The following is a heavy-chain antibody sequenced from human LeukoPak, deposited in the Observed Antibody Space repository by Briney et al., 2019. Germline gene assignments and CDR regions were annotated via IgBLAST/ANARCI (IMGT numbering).Heavy chain of an antibody. CDR2: ISSSSSTI. CDR1: GFNFSSYS. V-gene: IGHV3-48*01. CDR3: ARPSSGSLGFDP. J-gene: IGHJ5*02. D-gene: IGHD6-19*01. Sequence: PGGSLRLSCAASGFNFSSYSMNWVRQAPGKGLEGVSYISSSSSTIYYADSVKGRFNISRDNAKNSLYLQMNSPRAEDTAVYYCARPSSGSLGFDPWGQGTLVTVSS.